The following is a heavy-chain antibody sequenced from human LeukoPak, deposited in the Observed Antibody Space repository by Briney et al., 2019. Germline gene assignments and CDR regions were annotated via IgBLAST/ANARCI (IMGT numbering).Heavy chain of an antibody. V-gene: IGHV1-8*01. Sequence: ASVRVSCKASGYTFTSYDINWVRQATGQGLEWMGWMNPNSGNTGYAQKLQGRVTMTRNTSISTAYMELSSLRSEDTAVYYCAVGGATGTTGDYFDYWGQGTLVTVSS. J-gene: IGHJ4*02. CDR2: MNPNSGNT. D-gene: IGHD1-1*01. CDR1: GYTFTSYD. CDR3: AVGGATGTTGDYFDY.